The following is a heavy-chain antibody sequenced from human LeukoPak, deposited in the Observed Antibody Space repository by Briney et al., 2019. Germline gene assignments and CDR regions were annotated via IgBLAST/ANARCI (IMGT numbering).Heavy chain of an antibody. Sequence: GSLGLSCAASGFTFSSYSMNWVRQAPGKGLEWVSSISSSSSYIYYADSVKGRFTTSRDNAKNSLYLQMNSLRAEDTAVYYCARGEPAAIPYFDYWGQGTLVTVS. CDR2: ISSSSSYI. D-gene: IGHD2-2*02. J-gene: IGHJ4*02. CDR1: GFTFSSYS. CDR3: ARGEPAAIPYFDY. V-gene: IGHV3-21*01.